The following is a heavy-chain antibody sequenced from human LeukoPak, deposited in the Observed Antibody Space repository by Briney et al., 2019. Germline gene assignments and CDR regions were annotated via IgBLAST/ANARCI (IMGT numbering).Heavy chain of an antibody. CDR2: IYYSGST. J-gene: IGHJ4*02. V-gene: IGHV4-59*01. D-gene: IGHD7-27*01. Sequence: SETLSLTCTVSGGSISSYYWSWIRQPPGKGLEWIGYIYYSGSTNYNPSLKSRVAISVDTSKNQFSLKLSSVTAADTAVYYCARGWGYFDYWGQGTLVTVSS. CDR3: ARGWGYFDY. CDR1: GGSISSYY.